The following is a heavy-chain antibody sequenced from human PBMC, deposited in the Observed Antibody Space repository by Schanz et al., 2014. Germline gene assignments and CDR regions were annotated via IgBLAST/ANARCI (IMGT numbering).Heavy chain of an antibody. J-gene: IGHJ5*01. CDR2: ISGSGAST. CDR1: GFTFSSYW. CDR3: AKQHIVRGVIYLNWFDS. V-gene: IGHV3-23*01. D-gene: IGHD3-10*01. Sequence: VHLLESGGGLVEPGGSLRLSCAASGFTFSSYWMHWVRQVPGKGLEWVSGISGSGASTYYADSVKGRFTISRDNSNKTVDLQMNSLRAEDTAVYYCAKQHIVRGVIYLNWFDSWGQGTRITVSS.